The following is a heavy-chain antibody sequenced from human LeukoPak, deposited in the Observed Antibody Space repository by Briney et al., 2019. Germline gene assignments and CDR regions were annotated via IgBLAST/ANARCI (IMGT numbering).Heavy chain of an antibody. CDR2: INNVRSHI. Sequence: GGSLRLSCAASGFTFSTSAMNWVRQAPGKGLEWVSSINNVRSHIYYADSVRGRFTISRDNANNVLYLQMNSLRAEDTAVYYCAKARTMVRGVIPLFDPWGQGTLVTVSS. CDR3: AKARTMVRGVIPLFDP. D-gene: IGHD3-10*01. J-gene: IGHJ5*02. V-gene: IGHV3-21*06. CDR1: GFTFSTSA.